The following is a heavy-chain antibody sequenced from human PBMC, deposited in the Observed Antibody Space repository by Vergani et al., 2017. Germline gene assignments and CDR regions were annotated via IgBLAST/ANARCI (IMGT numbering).Heavy chain of an antibody. V-gene: IGHV4-59*01. CDR1: GGSISSYY. Sequence: QVQLQESGPGLVTPSETLSLTCTVSGGSISSYYWSWIRQPPGKGLEWIGYIYYSGSTNYNPSLKSRVTISVDTSKNQFSLKLSSVTAADTAVYYCARAPLEWLSPSDWGQGTLVTVSS. CDR3: ARAPLEWLSPSD. D-gene: IGHD6-19*01. J-gene: IGHJ4*02. CDR2: IYYSGST.